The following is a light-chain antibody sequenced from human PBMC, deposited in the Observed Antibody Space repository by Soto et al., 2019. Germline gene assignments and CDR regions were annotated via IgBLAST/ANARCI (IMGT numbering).Light chain of an antibody. CDR2: AAS. CDR1: QDIRSD. CDR3: QHYNSYSEA. J-gene: IGKJ1*01. V-gene: IGKV1-17*01. Sequence: IQLTQSPSSLSASVGDRVTITCRAGQDIRSDLGWYQHKPGKAPRLLIHAASSLQSGVPSMFSGSGSGTEFTLTISTLQPDDFATYYCQHYNSYSEAFGQGTKVDIK.